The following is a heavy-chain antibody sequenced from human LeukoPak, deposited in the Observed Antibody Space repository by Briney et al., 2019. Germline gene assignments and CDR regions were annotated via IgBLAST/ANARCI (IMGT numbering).Heavy chain of an antibody. CDR1: GFTFSSYS. J-gene: IGHJ6*03. Sequence: PGGSLRLSCAASGFTFSSYSMNWVRQAPGKGLEWVSSISSSSSYIYYADSVKGRFTISRDNAKNSLYLQMNSLRAEDTAVYYCARDSREWLHPEYYYYYYYMDVWGKGTTVTVSS. V-gene: IGHV3-21*01. CDR3: ARDSREWLHPEYYYYYYYMDV. D-gene: IGHD3-3*01. CDR2: ISSSSSYI.